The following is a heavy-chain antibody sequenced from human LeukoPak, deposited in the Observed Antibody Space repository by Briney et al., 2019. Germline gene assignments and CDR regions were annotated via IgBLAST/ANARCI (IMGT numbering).Heavy chain of an antibody. V-gene: IGHV4-61*01. CDR1: GDSIRSGSYY. J-gene: IGHJ6*03. Sequence: AETLSLTCTVSGDSIRSGSYYWSWTRQPPGKGLEWIGCINYSGRTTYNPSLKSRLTISGDTSKDQFSLKLSSVTAAATAVYCGARRIAVAGTWPRYYYMDVWGKGTTVTVSS. D-gene: IGHD6-19*01. CDR3: ARRIAVAGTWPRYYYMDV. CDR2: INYSGRT.